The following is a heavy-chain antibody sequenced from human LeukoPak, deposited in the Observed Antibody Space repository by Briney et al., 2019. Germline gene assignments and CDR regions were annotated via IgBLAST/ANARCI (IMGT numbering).Heavy chain of an antibody. Sequence: PGGCLRLSCAAPVFTSNISSMKWVRPAPGGGLGWVSSISGTSNYIYYADSVKGRFTISRDNAKNPLYLHMNSLRAEDTAVYYCARGLQLWYPGDAFDIWGQGTMVTVSS. D-gene: IGHD5-18*01. CDR1: VFTSNISS. J-gene: IGHJ3*02. V-gene: IGHV3-21*01. CDR3: ARGLQLWYPGDAFDI. CDR2: ISGTSNYI.